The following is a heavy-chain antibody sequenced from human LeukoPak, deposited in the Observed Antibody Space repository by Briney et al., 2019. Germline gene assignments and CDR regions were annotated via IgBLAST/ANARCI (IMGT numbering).Heavy chain of an antibody. J-gene: IGHJ4*02. CDR3: ARAAPTGRIAVAGPDY. CDR1: GGSISSGDYY. Sequence: SETLSLTCTVSGGSISSGDYYWSWIRQPPGKGLEWIGYIYYSGSTYYNPSLKSRVTISVDTSKNQFSLKLSSVTAADTAVYYCARAAPTGRIAVAGPDYWGQGTLVTVSS. D-gene: IGHD6-19*01. V-gene: IGHV4-30-4*01. CDR2: IYYSGST.